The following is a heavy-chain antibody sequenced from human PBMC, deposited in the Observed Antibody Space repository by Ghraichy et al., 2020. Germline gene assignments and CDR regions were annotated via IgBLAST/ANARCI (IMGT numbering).Heavy chain of an antibody. J-gene: IGHJ2*01. V-gene: IGHV3-21*01. D-gene: IGHD3-22*01. CDR3: ARDNAARYYYDSSGYNYWYFDL. CDR2: ISSSSSYI. CDR1: GFTFSSYS. Sequence: GGSLRLSCAASGFTFSSYSMNWVRQAPGKGLEWVSSISSSSSYIYYADSVKGRFTISRDNAKNSLYLQMNSLRAEDTAVYYCARDNAARYYYDSSGYNYWYFDLWGRGTLVTVSS.